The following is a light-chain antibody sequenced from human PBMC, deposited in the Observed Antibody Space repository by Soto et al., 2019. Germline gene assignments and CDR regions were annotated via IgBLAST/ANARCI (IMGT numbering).Light chain of an antibody. J-gene: IGKJ4*01. Sequence: DIQMTQSPSTLSASVGDRVTITCRASQSISYWLAWYQQEPGQAPKLLIHDASILESGVPSRFSGRGSGTEFTLTISSLQPDDFATYYCQQYETYSPLTFGGGTKVEI. CDR2: DAS. CDR1: QSISYW. CDR3: QQYETYSPLT. V-gene: IGKV1-5*01.